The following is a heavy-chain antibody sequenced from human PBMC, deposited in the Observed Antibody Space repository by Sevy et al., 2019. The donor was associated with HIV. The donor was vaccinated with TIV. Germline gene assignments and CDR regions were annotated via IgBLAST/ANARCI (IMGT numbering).Heavy chain of an antibody. J-gene: IGHJ4*02. CDR3: GKNVLGEK. D-gene: IGHD3-16*01. Sequence: GGSLRLSCAASGFTFSNYAMIWVRQAPGKGLEWVSTIGLTTTKYYADSVRGRFTINRENSVNTFYLQLNSLRVEDTAVYYGGKNVLGEKWGQGTLVTVSS. CDR1: GFTFSNYA. V-gene: IGHV3-23*01. CDR2: IGLTTTK.